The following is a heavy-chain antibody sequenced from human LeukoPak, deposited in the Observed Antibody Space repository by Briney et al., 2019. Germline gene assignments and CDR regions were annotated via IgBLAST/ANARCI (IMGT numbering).Heavy chain of an antibody. CDR2: MNPNSGNT. Sequence: ASVKVSCKASGYAFTSYDINWVRHATGQGLEWMGWMNPNSGNTGYAQKFQGRVTMTRNTSISTAYMELSSLRSGDTAVYYCAAMLNYYDSSGYYYADYWGQGTLVTVSS. J-gene: IGHJ4*02. CDR3: AAMLNYYDSSGYYYADY. V-gene: IGHV1-8*01. CDR1: GYAFTSYD. D-gene: IGHD3-22*01.